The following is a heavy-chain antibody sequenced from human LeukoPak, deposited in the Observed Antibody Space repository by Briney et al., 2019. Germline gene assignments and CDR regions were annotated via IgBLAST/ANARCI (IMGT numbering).Heavy chain of an antibody. Sequence: GASVKVSCKASGYTFTSYGISWVRQAPGQGLEWMGWISAYSGNTNYAQKLQGRVTMTTDTSTSTAYMELRSLRSDDTAVYYCARDYDFWSGYYRDLDYWGQGTLVTVSS. D-gene: IGHD3-3*01. CDR3: ARDYDFWSGYYRDLDY. CDR2: ISAYSGNT. J-gene: IGHJ4*02. V-gene: IGHV1-18*01. CDR1: GYTFTSYG.